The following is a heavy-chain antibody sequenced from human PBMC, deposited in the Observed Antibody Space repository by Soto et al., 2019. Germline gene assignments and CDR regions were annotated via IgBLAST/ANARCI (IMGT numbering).Heavy chain of an antibody. Sequence: GGSLRLSCAASGFTVSSNYMSWVRQAPGKGLEWVSVIYSGGSTYYADSVKGRFTISRDNSKNTLYLQMNSLRAEDTAVYYCARDSLWNRGIAVAGEGYWGQGTLVTVSS. V-gene: IGHV3-66*01. CDR2: IYSGGST. J-gene: IGHJ4*02. CDR3: ARDSLWNRGIAVAGEGY. D-gene: IGHD6-19*01. CDR1: GFTVSSNY.